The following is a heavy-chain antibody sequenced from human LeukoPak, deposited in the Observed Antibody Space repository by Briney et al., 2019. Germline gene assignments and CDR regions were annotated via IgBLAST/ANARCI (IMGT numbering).Heavy chain of an antibody. Sequence: GGSLRLSCAASGFTFSSYAMSWVRQAPGKGLEWVSAISGSGGSTYYADSVKGRFTISRDNSKNTLYLQMNTLRAEDTAVYYCAREGVRPSSAWYVYWGQGTLVTVSS. CDR1: GFTFSSYA. CDR3: AREGVRPSSAWYVY. V-gene: IGHV3-23*01. D-gene: IGHD6-19*01. J-gene: IGHJ4*02. CDR2: ISGSGGST.